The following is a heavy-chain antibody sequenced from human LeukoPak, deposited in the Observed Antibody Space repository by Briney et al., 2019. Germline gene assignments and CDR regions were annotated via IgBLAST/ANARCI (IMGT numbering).Heavy chain of an antibody. D-gene: IGHD4-17*01. CDR1: GFTFSSYG. Sequence: GGSLRLSCAASGFTFSSYGMHWVRQAPGKGLEWVAVIWYDGSNKYYADSVKGRFTISRDNSKNTLYLQMNSLRAEDTAVYYCAREYGDSCFDYWGQGTLVTVSS. CDR3: AREYGDSCFDY. CDR2: IWYDGSNK. J-gene: IGHJ4*02. V-gene: IGHV3-33*01.